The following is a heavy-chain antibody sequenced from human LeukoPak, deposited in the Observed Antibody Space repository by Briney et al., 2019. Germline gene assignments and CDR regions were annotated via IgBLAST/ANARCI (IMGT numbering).Heavy chain of an antibody. Sequence: GGSLRLSYAASGFTFSDYYMSWIRPAPGKGLEWDSYISSSGSTIYYADSVKGRFTISRDNSKSTLYLQMNSLRAEDTAVYYCAKGSSSSRPYYFDYWGQGTLVTVSS. CDR3: AKGSSSSRPYYFDY. CDR1: GFTFSDYY. V-gene: IGHV3-11*01. J-gene: IGHJ4*02. CDR2: ISSSGSTI. D-gene: IGHD2-2*01.